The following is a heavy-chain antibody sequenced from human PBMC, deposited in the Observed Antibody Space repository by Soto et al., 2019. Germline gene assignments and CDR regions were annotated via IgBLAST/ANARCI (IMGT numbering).Heavy chain of an antibody. D-gene: IGHD1-1*01. J-gene: IGHJ6*02. CDR3: AKVARRWGLETLRFYDHAMDV. V-gene: IGHV3-23*05. CDR2: ITDSGNSK. CDR1: GFTFSDYG. Sequence: EVELLETGGGLAQPGESLRLSCAASGFTFSDYGMSWVRQAPGKGLEWVSSITDSGNSKEYIDSVKGLFTISRDNSKNTLYLQMDSLRVEDSAVYYCAKVARRWGLETLRFYDHAMDVWGQGTTVTVSS.